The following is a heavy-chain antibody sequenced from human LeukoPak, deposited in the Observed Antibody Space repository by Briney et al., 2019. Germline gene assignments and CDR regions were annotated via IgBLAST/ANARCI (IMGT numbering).Heavy chain of an antibody. CDR3: AKDRGRSTPMASDY. J-gene: IGHJ4*02. Sequence: TGGSLRLSCAASGFTFSSYSMNWVRQAPGKGLEWVSSISSSSSYIYYADSVKGRFTISRDNSKNTLYLQMNRPRAEDTAVYYCAKDRGRSTPMASDYWGQGTLVTVSS. CDR2: ISSSSSYI. D-gene: IGHD2-8*01. V-gene: IGHV3-21*04. CDR1: GFTFSSYS.